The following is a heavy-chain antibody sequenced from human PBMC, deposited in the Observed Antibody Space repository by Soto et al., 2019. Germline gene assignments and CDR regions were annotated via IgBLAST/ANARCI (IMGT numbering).Heavy chain of an antibody. J-gene: IGHJ4*02. D-gene: IGHD2-15*01. CDR1: GGSISSGDFY. Sequence: SETLSLTCAVSGGSISSGDFYWGWIRQPTGKGLEWIGCIYYSGSTYCNPSLKRRFSISVDTSKNQFSLKLSSVTAADTAVYYCARRYCSGGSCCFDYWGQGTLVTVSS. V-gene: IGHV4-30-4*01. CDR2: IYYSGST. CDR3: ARRYCSGGSCCFDY.